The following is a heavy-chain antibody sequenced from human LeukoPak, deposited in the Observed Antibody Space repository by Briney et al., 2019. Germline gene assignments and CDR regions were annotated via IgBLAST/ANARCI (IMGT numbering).Heavy chain of an antibody. D-gene: IGHD3-10*01. CDR3: ARALWSGRVYYGMDV. Sequence: SMKGRFTISRDNAKNSLYLQMNSLRAEDTAVYYCARALWSGRVYYGMDVWGQGTTVTVSS. J-gene: IGHJ6*02. V-gene: IGHV3-11*06.